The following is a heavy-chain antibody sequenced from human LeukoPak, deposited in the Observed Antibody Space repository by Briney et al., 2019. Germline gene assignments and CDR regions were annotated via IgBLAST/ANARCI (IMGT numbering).Heavy chain of an antibody. D-gene: IGHD6-19*01. J-gene: IGHJ4*02. CDR3: ARSRHGGWDSFDY. CDR2: ISNSGSTI. CDR1: GFTFSSYE. Sequence: TGGSLRLSCAVSGFTFSSYEMNWVRQAPGKGLEWVSHISNSGSTIYYADSVKGRFTISRDNAKNSLYLQMNSLRAEDTAVYYCARSRHGGWDSFDYWGQGTLVTVSS. V-gene: IGHV3-48*03.